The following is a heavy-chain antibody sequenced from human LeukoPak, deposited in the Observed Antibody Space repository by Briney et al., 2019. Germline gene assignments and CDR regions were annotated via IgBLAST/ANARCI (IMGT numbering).Heavy chain of an antibody. J-gene: IGHJ4*02. CDR2: ISYDGSNK. CDR3: ARETYDSTAYYLY. Sequence: GGSLRLSCAASGFTFSNYGMHWVRQAPGKGLYWVALISYDGSNKDYADSVKGRSTISRDNSKNTLYLQMNSLRAEDTAVYHCARETYDSTAYYLYWGQGTLVTVSS. D-gene: IGHD3-22*01. V-gene: IGHV3-30*03. CDR1: GFTFSNYG.